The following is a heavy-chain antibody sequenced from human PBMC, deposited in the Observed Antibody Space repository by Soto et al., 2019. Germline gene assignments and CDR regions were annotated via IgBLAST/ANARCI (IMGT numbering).Heavy chain of an antibody. J-gene: IGHJ5*02. Sequence: QLQLQETGPGLVKPSETLSLTCTVSGGSISSSSHYWGWIRQPPGGGLEWVGSVFYDGGTFYNSSLRSRITIPVDTSKNQFSLSLSSVTAADTAVYYCARHPTGLNWFDPWGQGTLVTISS. D-gene: IGHD4-17*01. V-gene: IGHV4-39*01. CDR1: GGSISSSSHY. CDR3: ARHPTGLNWFDP. CDR2: VFYDGGT.